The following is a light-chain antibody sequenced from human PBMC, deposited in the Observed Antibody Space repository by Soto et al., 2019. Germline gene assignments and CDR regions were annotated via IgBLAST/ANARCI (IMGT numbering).Light chain of an antibody. CDR2: DAS. V-gene: IGKV3-11*01. CDR3: QPRGNWPWT. J-gene: IGKJ1*01. Sequence: EIVLTQSPATLSLSPGERATLSCRASQSVSSYLAWYQQKPGQAPRLLIYDASNRATGIPARFSGSGSGTAITLTISSLAPEDFAVSYCQPRGNWPWTLGQGTKVEIK. CDR1: QSVSSY.